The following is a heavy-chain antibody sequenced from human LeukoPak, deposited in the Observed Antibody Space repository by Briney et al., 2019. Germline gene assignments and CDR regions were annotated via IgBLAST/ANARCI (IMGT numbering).Heavy chain of an antibody. V-gene: IGHV3-23*01. CDR3: ATNTSYGDRYFDY. D-gene: IGHD4-17*01. CDR1: GFTFSSYA. J-gene: IGHJ4*02. CDR2: ISPTTGTT. Sequence: PGGSLRLSCAASGFTFSSYAMSWIRQAPGKGLEWLSAISPTTGTTFYADSVKGRFTISRDNSKNTLYLQMNSLRAEDRAIYYCATNTSYGDRYFDYWGQGPLVTVSS.